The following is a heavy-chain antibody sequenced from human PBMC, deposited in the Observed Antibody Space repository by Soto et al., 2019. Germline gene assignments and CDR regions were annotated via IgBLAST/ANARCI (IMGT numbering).Heavy chain of an antibody. CDR1: GFTFSGFD. J-gene: IGHJ4*02. D-gene: IGHD6-13*01. V-gene: IGHV3-13*01. CDR2: IGTAGDT. Sequence: GGSLRLSCEASGFTFSGFDMHWVRQPTGKGLEWVSSIGTAGDTYYAVSVKSRFTISRDNAKNSLSLQMNSLRAGDMAVYFCAKSQEIGTHFFDSWGQGTQVTVSS. CDR3: AKSQEIGTHFFDS.